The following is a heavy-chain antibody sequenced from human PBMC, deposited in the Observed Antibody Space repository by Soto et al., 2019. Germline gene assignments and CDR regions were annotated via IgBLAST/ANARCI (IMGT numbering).Heavy chain of an antibody. V-gene: IGHV3-11*01. CDR3: GRARGGEPGLSTFHARGV. CDR2: ISNSGSTK. D-gene: IGHD3-16*01. Sequence: PGGSLRLSCAASGFTFSDYYMSWIRQAPGKGLEWVSYISNSGSTKFYADSVTGRFTISRDNAKNSLHLQMNSLRVDDTAVYFWGRARGGEPGLSTFHARGVWGQGTT. CDR1: GFTFSDYY. J-gene: IGHJ6*02.